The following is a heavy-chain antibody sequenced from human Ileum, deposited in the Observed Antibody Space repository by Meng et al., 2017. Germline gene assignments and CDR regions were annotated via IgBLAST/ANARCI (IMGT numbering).Heavy chain of an antibody. CDR3: VRNEGYSLGD. V-gene: IGHV4-4*02. CDR2: ISQESGRT. Sequence: QVQLQESGPGLWKPAGTLSPTCAVSGDPSSSRDWWSWVRQPPGKGLEWIGEISQESGRTNYNPSLKSRVTISLDKSKNQFSLNLNSVTAADTAVYYCVRNEGYSLGDWGQGTLVTVSS. J-gene: IGHJ4*02. D-gene: IGHD2-21*01. CDR1: GDPSSSRDW.